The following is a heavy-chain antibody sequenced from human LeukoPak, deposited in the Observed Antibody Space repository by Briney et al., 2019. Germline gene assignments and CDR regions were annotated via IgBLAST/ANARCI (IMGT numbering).Heavy chain of an antibody. Sequence: PSETLSLTCSVSGGSIYTSSYYWVWIRQPPGKGLEWIGSIYHSGSTYYNPSLKSRVTISVDTSKNQFSLKLSSVTAADTAVYYCARFLPPGVGGSYTAGLENWGQGTLVTVSS. CDR2: IYHSGST. J-gene: IGHJ4*02. V-gene: IGHV4-39*07. CDR1: GGSIYTSSYY. D-gene: IGHD1-26*01. CDR3: ARFLPPGVGGSYTAGLEN.